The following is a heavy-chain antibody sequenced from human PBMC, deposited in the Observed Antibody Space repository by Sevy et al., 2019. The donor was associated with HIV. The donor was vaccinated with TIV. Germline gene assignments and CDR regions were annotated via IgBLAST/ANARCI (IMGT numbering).Heavy chain of an antibody. CDR3: AKEDDAFDV. Sequence: GPLRLSCAGSGFTFSNYAMHWVRQAPGKGLECVAGLWSHGRREYYADFAKGRFTISRDNSKNTVYLHMDSLRTDDTAVYYCAKEDDAFDVWGQGTMVTVSS. CDR1: GFTFSNYA. J-gene: IGHJ3*01. CDR2: LWSHGRRE. V-gene: IGHV3-33*03.